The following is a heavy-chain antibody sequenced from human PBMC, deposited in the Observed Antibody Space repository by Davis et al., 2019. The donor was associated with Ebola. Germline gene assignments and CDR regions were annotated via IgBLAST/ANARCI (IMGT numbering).Heavy chain of an antibody. CDR1: GFTFSSYA. D-gene: IGHD1-7*01. V-gene: IGHV3-30*04. CDR2: ISYDGNNQ. Sequence: GESLKISCAASGFTFSSYAMHWVRQAPGKGLERVALISYDGNNQFYAEYVKGRFTISRDNAKNSLYLQMNSLRAEDTAVYYCTRGNWNYPNWGQGTLVTVSS. CDR3: TRGNWNYPN. J-gene: IGHJ4*02.